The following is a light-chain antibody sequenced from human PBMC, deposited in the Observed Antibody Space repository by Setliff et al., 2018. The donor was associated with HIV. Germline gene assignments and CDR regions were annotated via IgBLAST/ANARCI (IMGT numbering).Light chain of an antibody. CDR1: SSDVGAYNY. CDR2: DVN. Sequence: SALTQPPSASGSPGQSVTISCTGTSSDVGAYNYVSWYQQHPGKAPKLMIYDVNKRPSGVPDRFSGSKSGNTASLTVSGLQGEDEADYYCQSYDSSLSGYVFGTGTKVTVL. V-gene: IGLV2-8*01. J-gene: IGLJ1*01. CDR3: QSYDSSLSGYV.